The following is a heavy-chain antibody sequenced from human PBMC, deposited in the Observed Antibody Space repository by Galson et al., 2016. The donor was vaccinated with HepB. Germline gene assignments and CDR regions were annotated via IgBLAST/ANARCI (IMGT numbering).Heavy chain of an antibody. CDR3: ARVGEACSSTSCYKLYFDN. CDR1: GYSFTSYA. J-gene: IGHJ4*02. CDR2: INAGNGNT. D-gene: IGHD2-2*02. Sequence: SVKVSCKASGYSFTSYAMYWVRQAPGQWLEWVGLINAGNGNTRYSQKFQGRVTITRDTSASTAYMEVSSLRSEDTAVYYCARVGEACSSTSCYKLYFDNWGQGTLVTVSS. V-gene: IGHV1-3*01.